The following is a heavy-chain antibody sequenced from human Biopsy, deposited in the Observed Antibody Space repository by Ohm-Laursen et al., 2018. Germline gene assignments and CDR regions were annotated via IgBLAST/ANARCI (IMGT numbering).Heavy chain of an antibody. CDR2: ISVSGSST. Sequence: SLRLSCAASGFTFTTYAMTWVRQAPGKGLEWVSGISVSGSSTFQADPVKDRFTISRDNSRSTLYLQMNSLRADDTAVYYCARSLSGDYVYDAFDIWGQGTMVTVSS. J-gene: IGHJ3*02. V-gene: IGHV3-23*01. CDR1: GFTFTTYA. CDR3: ARSLSGDYVYDAFDI. D-gene: IGHD3-16*01.